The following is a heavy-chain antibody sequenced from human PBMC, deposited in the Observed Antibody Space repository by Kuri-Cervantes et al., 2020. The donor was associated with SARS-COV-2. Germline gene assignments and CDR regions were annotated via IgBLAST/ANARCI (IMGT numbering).Heavy chain of an antibody. V-gene: IGHV3-21*01. Sequence: GGSLRLSCAASGFTFSSYSMNWVRQAPGKGLEWVSSISSSSSYIYYADSVKGRFTISRDNAKNSLYLQMNSLRAEDTAVYYCAREWSRYYDSSGYYYPKADAFDIWGQGTMVTVSS. CDR2: ISSSSSYI. CDR3: AREWSRYYDSSGYYYPKADAFDI. CDR1: GFTFSSYS. D-gene: IGHD3-22*01. J-gene: IGHJ3*02.